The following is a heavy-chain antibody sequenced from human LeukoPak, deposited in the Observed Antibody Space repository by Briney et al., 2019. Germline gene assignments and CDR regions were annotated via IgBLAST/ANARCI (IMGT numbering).Heavy chain of an antibody. Sequence: PSETLSLTCTVSGGSISSYYWSWIRQPPVKGLEWIGYIYYSGSTNYNPSLKSRVTISVDTSKNQFSLKLSSVTAADTAVYYCARVVYYSGSYHHDYWGQGTLVTVSS. V-gene: IGHV4-59*01. CDR1: GGSISSYY. J-gene: IGHJ4*02. CDR2: IYYSGST. CDR3: ARVVYYSGSYHHDY. D-gene: IGHD1-26*01.